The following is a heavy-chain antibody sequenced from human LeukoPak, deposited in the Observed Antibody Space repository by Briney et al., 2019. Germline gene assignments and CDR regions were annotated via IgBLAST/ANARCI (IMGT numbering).Heavy chain of an antibody. Sequence: GGSLRLSCATSGFSFSSYAMSWVRQAPGKGLEWVSIIYSGGSTFCADSVKGRFTISRDNSKNTLYLQMNSLRAEDTAVYYCARGGSYLSAFDIWGQGTMVTVSS. J-gene: IGHJ3*02. V-gene: IGHV3-53*01. CDR3: ARGGSYLSAFDI. D-gene: IGHD1-26*01. CDR2: IYSGGST. CDR1: GFSFSSYA.